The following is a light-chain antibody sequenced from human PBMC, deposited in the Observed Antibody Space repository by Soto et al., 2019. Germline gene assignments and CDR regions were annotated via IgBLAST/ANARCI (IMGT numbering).Light chain of an antibody. J-gene: IGKJ1*01. CDR1: QSISSW. Sequence: DIQMTQSPSTLSASVGDRVTSTCRANQSISSWLAWYQQKPGKAPKILLYNASNLESGIPSRFGGSGAGTEFTLTISLQHDDFATYYCQQYNSYPWTFGQGTKVEIK. CDR2: NAS. CDR3: QQYNSYPWT. V-gene: IGKV1-5*03.